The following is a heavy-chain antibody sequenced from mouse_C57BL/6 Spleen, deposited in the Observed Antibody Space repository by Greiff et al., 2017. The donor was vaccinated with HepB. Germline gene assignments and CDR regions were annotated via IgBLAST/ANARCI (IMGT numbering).Heavy chain of an antibody. J-gene: IGHJ1*03. CDR3: ASIYYYGSSPYFDV. CDR2: IWTGGGT. CDR1: GFSLTSYA. Sequence: VMLVESGPGLVAPSQSLSITCTVSGFSLTSYAISWVRQPPGKGLEWLGVIWTGGGTNYNSALKSRLSISKDNSKSQVFLKMNSLQTDDTARYYCASIYYYGSSPYFDVWGTGTTVTVSS. D-gene: IGHD1-1*01. V-gene: IGHV2-9-1*01.